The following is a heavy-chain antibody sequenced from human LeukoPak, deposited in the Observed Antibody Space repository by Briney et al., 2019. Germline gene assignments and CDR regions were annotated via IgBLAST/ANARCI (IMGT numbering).Heavy chain of an antibody. D-gene: IGHD6-6*01. CDR3: ARNLAALHTYFDY. Sequence: PSETLSLTCTVSGGSISSSSYYWGWIRQPPGKGLEWIGSIYYSGSTYYNPSLKSRVTISVDTSKNQFSLKLSSVTAADTAVHYCARNLAALHTYFDYWGQGTLVTVSS. J-gene: IGHJ4*02. CDR1: GGSISSSSYY. CDR2: IYYSGST. V-gene: IGHV4-39*07.